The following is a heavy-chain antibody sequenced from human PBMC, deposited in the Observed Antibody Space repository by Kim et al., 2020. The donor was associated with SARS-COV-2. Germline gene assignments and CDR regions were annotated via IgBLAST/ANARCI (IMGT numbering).Heavy chain of an antibody. J-gene: IGHJ6*02. CDR1: GGSISSGGYY. CDR2: IYYSGST. V-gene: IGHV4-31*03. D-gene: IGHD2-2*01. CDR3: ARNIDPYCSSTSCYAYGMDV. Sequence: SETLSLTCTVSGGSISSGGYYWSWIRQHPGKGLEWIGYIYYSGSTYYNPSLKSRVTISVDTSKNQFSLKLSSVTAADTAVYYCARNIDPYCSSTSCYAYGMDVWGQGTTGTVSS.